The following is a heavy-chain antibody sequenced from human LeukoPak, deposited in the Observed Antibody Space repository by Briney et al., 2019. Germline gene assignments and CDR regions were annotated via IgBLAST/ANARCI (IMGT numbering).Heavy chain of an antibody. D-gene: IGHD3-10*01. V-gene: IGHV1-2*02. J-gene: IGHJ6*03. CDR2: INPNSGDT. CDR1: GYTFTGFH. CDR3: ARDPRIRGVISYYMDV. Sequence: GASVKVSCKTSGYTFTGFHIHWVRQAPGQGLEWMGWINPNSGDTYFAQKFQGRVTMTRDTSISTTYMELSSLRSDDTAMYYCARDPRIRGVISYYMDVWGKGTTVIVSS.